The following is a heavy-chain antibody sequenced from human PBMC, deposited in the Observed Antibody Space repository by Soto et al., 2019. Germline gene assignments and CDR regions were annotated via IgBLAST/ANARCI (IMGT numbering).Heavy chain of an antibody. J-gene: IGHJ6*02. CDR1: GGSISSGGYY. CDR2: IYYSGST. D-gene: IGHD3-10*01. V-gene: IGHV4-31*03. CDR3: ARVFGFGGMDV. Sequence: SETLSLTCPVSGGSISSGGYYWSWIRQHPGKGLEWIGYIYYSGSTYYNPSLKSRVTISVDTSKNQFSLKLSSVTAADTAVYCCARVFGFGGMDVWGQGTTVTVSS.